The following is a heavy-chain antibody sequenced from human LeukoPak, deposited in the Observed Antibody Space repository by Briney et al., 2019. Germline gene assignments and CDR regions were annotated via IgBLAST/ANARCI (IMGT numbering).Heavy chain of an antibody. CDR2: ISSSSYI. V-gene: IGHV3-21*01. D-gene: IGHD2-21*02. CDR3: ARDGAYCGGDCYSGWFDP. CDR1: GFTFSSYS. J-gene: IGHJ5*02. Sequence: PGGSLRLPCAASGFTFSSYSMNWVRQAPGKGLEWVSSISSSSYIYYADSVKGRFTISRDNAKNSLYLQMNSLRAEDTAVYYCARDGAYCGGDCYSGWFDPWGQGTLVTVSS.